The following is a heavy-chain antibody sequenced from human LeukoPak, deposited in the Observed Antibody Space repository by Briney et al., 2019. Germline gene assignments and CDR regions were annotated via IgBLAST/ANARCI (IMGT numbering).Heavy chain of an antibody. CDR3: ARTARAGIAARCYYYYYMDV. CDR1: GGSISSGSYY. J-gene: IGHJ6*03. CDR2: IYTSGST. V-gene: IGHV4-61*02. D-gene: IGHD6-6*01. Sequence: SQTLSLTCTVSGGSISSGSYYWSWIRQPAGKGLEWIGRIYTSGSTKYNPSLRSRVTISVDTSKSQFSLKLSSVTAADTAVYYCARTARAGIAARCYYYYYMDVWGKGTTVTVSS.